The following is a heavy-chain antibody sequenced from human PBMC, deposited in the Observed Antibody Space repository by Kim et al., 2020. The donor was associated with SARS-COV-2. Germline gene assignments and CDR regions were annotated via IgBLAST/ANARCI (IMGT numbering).Heavy chain of an antibody. CDR1: GFTVSSNY. CDR3: ARVGGLGELGRVDGMDV. D-gene: IGHD3-10*01. Sequence: GGSLRLSCAASGFTVSSNYMSWVRQAPGKGLEWVSVIYSGGSTYYADSVKGRFTISRDNSKNTLYLQMNSLRAEDTAVYYCARVGGLGELGRVDGMDVWGQGTTVTVSS. V-gene: IGHV3-53*01. CDR2: IYSGGST. J-gene: IGHJ6*02.